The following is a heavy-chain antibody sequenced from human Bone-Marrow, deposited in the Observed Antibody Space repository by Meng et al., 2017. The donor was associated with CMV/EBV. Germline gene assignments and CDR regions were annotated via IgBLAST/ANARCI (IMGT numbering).Heavy chain of an antibody. D-gene: IGHD1-26*01. J-gene: IGHJ6*02. CDR2: IYNSGST. CDR3: AGGWVDGMDV. CDR1: GGSISSYY. Sequence: SETRSLTCTVSGGSISSYYWSWIRQPPGKGLEWIGYIYNSGSTNYNPSLKSRVTISVDTSTNHFSLKLSSVTAADTSVYYCAGGWVDGMDVWGQGTTVTVSS. V-gene: IGHV4-59*01.